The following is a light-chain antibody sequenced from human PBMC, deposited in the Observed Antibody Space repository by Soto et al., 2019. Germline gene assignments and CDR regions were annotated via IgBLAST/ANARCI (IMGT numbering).Light chain of an antibody. J-gene: IGKJ1*01. CDR3: HQYGIPPT. CDR2: GAS. V-gene: IGKV3-20*01. Sequence: ENVLTQSPGTLSLSPGESATLSCKASQSVSSSYLAWYQQKPGQPPRLLFFGASSRATGISDRFSGSGSGTDFTLTITRLEPEDFAVYYCHQYGIPPTFGQGTTVEIK. CDR1: QSVSSSY.